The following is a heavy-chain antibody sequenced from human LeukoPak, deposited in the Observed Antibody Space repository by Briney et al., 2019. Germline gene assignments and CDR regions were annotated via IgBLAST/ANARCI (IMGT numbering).Heavy chain of an antibody. V-gene: IGHV1-69*01. CDR2: IIPIFGTA. CDR3: ARRPARGDAFDI. CDR1: GGTFSSYA. J-gene: IGHJ3*02. Sequence: SVKVSCKASGGTFSSYALSWVRQAPGQGLEWMGGIIPIFGTANYAQKFQGRVTITADESTSTAYMELSSLRSEDMAVYYCARRPARGDAFDIWGQGTMVTVSS.